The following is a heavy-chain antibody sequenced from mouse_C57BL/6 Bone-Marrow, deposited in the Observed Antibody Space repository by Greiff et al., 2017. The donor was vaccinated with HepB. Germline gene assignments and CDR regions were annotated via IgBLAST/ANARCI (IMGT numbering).Heavy chain of an antibody. CDR2: IYPGSGSI. J-gene: IGHJ3*01. CDR1: GYTFTSYW. V-gene: IGHV1-55*01. Sequence: QVQLQQPGAELVKPGASVKMSCKASGYTFTSYWITWVNQRPGQGLEWIGDIYPGSGSINYNEKFKSKATLTVDTSSSTAYMQLSRLTSEDSADLYSATVYCGSSYWFSYWGEGTLVTVSA. CDR3: ATVYCGSSYWFSY. D-gene: IGHD1-1*01.